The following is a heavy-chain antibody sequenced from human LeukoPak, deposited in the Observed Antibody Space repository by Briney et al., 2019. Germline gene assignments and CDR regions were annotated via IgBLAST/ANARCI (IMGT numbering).Heavy chain of an antibody. CDR2: IDQGGTT. J-gene: IGHJ4*02. CDR1: GGSFSGYY. Sequence: PSETLSLTCVVYGGSFSGYYWSWTRPPPGKGLEGIGEIDQGGTTNYNPSLKSRVSISVDTSKIQFSLTLTSMTAADTAVYYCARVPHYYFGYGYFDSWGQGTLVTVSS. CDR3: ARVPHYYFGYGYFDS. V-gene: IGHV4-34*01. D-gene: IGHD3-10*01.